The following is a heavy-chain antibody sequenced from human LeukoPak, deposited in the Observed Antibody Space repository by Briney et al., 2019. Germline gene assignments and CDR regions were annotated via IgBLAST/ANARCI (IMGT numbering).Heavy chain of an antibody. CDR1: GYTFISYG. CDR3: ARDGYIYGSFDY. Sequence: ASVKVSCKASGYTFISYGITWLRQAPGQGLEWRGWISVYNGNTNYAQKLQGRVTMTTDTSTSTAYMELRSLTSDDTAVYFCARDGYIYGSFDYWGQGTLVTVSS. J-gene: IGHJ4*02. CDR2: ISVYNGNT. D-gene: IGHD5-18*01. V-gene: IGHV1-18*04.